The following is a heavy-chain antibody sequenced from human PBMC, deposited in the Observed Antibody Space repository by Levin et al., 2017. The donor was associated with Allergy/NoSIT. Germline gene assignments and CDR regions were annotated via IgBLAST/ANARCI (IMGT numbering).Heavy chain of an antibody. CDR3: ARFSRDYDILTGFPRSKDG. Sequence: GGSLRLSCAASGFTVSSNYMSWVRQAPGKGLEWVSVIYSGGSTYYADSVKGRFTISRDNSKNTLYLQMNSLRAEDTAVYYCARFSRDYDILTGFPRSKDGWGKGTTVTVSS. CDR1: GFTVSSNY. J-gene: IGHJ6*04. V-gene: IGHV3-66*01. D-gene: IGHD3-9*01. CDR2: IYSGGST.